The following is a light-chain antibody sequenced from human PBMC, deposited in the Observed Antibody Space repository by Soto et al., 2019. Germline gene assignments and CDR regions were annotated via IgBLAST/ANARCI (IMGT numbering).Light chain of an antibody. Sequence: EIGLTLSPATVSLSPSERATLSCRASQSVDKYLVWYQQKPGQSPMLLIYDASKRATGIPARFSGSGSGTDFTLTISRLEPEDFAMYYCQHRSNWPPLTFGGGTKVDIK. CDR3: QHRSNWPPLT. CDR1: QSVDKY. J-gene: IGKJ4*01. V-gene: IGKV3-11*01. CDR2: DAS.